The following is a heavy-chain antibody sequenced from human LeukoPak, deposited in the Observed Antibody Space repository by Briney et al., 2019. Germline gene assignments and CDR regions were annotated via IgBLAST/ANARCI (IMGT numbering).Heavy chain of an antibody. CDR1: GGSFSGYY. CDR2: INHSGST. D-gene: IGHD3-9*01. CDR3: ARHYDILTGYSRGRFDP. J-gene: IGHJ5*02. Sequence: SETLSLTCAVYGGSFSGYYWSWIRQPPGKGLEWIGEINHSGSTNYNPSLKSRVTISVDTSKNQFSLKLSSVTAADTAVYYCARHYDILTGYSRGRFDPWGQGTLVTVSS. V-gene: IGHV4-34*01.